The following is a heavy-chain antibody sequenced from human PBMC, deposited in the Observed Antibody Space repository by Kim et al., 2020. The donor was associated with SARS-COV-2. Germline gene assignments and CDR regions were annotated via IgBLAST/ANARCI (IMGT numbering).Heavy chain of an antibody. Sequence: YYNPSLKRRVTLSVEPTKNQFSLKLTSGIAADTAMFYCAKLAGRGFDAFDVWGRGTMVTVSS. V-gene: IGHV4-39*01. J-gene: IGHJ3*01. D-gene: IGHD3-10*01. CDR3: AKLAGRGFDAFDV.